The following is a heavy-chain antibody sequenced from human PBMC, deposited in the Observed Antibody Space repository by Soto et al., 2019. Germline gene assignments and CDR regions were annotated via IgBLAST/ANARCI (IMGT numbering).Heavy chain of an antibody. Sequence: EVQLVESGGGLVQPGGSLRLSCAASGFTFSSYSMNWVRQAPGKGLEWVSYISSSSSTIYYADSVTGRFTISRDNAKNSLYLQMNSLRDEDTAVYYCARDRQGIAALVYYYYGMDVWGQGTTVTVSS. J-gene: IGHJ6*02. D-gene: IGHD6-6*01. V-gene: IGHV3-48*02. CDR2: ISSSSSTI. CDR1: GFTFSSYS. CDR3: ARDRQGIAALVYYYYGMDV.